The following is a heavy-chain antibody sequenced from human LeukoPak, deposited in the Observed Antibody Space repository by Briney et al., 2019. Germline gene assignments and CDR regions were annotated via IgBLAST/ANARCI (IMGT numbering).Heavy chain of an antibody. V-gene: IGHV1-2*02. D-gene: IGHD2-21*01. J-gene: IGHJ5*02. CDR2: INPNSGGT. CDR1: GYSFFDYY. Sequence: ASVKVSCKTSGYSFFDYYMHWVRQAPGQGLEWMGWINPNSGGTSSAQKFQGRVTMTRDTSITTVYMEVSWLTSDDTAIYYCARADRLHGGPYLIGPWGQGTLVTVSS. CDR3: ARADRLHGGPYLIGP.